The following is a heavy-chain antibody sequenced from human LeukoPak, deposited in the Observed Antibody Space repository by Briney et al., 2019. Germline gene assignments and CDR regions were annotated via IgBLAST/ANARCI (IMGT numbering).Heavy chain of an antibody. Sequence: GASVKVSCKASGYTFTSYAMNWVRQAPGQGLEWMGWINTNTGNPTYAQDFTGRFVFSLDTSVTTAYLQISSLRAEDTAVYYCARARPFMTGTVTSGYGMDVWGQGTTVTVSS. CDR1: GYTFTSYA. CDR3: ARARPFMTGTVTSGYGMDV. J-gene: IGHJ6*02. CDR2: INTNTGNP. D-gene: IGHD1-20*01. V-gene: IGHV7-4-1*02.